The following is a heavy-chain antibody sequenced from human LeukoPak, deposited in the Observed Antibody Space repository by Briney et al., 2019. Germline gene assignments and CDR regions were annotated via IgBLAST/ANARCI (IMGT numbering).Heavy chain of an antibody. J-gene: IGHJ4*02. V-gene: IGHV3-21*01. Sequence: GSLRLSCAASGFTFTGYSMYWVRQAPGKGLEWVSSISSSSSYIYYAYSVKGRFTISRDNAKNSLYLQMNSLRAEDTAVYYCARDSAFDYGGEGTLVTVS. CDR2: ISSSSSYI. CDR1: GFTFTGYS. CDR3: ARDSAFDY.